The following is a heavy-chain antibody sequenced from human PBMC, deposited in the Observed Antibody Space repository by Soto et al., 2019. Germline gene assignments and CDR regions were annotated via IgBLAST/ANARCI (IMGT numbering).Heavy chain of an antibody. V-gene: IGHV1-69*01. CDR2: IIPIVGTA. CDR3: ARDQMRTPFYRSGYYYDAFDI. J-gene: IGHJ3*02. CDR1: GGTFSSYA. Sequence: QVQLVQSGAEVKKPGSSVKVSCKASGGTFSSYAISWVRQAPGQGLEWMGGIIPIVGTANYAQKFQGRVTITADESTSTAYLELSSLRSEDTAVYYCARDQMRTPFYRSGYYYDAFDIWGKGTMVTVS. D-gene: IGHD3-22*01.